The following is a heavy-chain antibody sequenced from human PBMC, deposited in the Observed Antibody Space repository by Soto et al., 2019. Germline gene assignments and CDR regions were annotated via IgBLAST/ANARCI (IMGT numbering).Heavy chain of an antibody. D-gene: IGHD5-12*01. CDR1: VFTFSDNA. CDR2: ISATGGAT. Sequence: WGALLVCCAASVFTFSDNAMIWVGQTPGVGLDVVSQISATGGATHYADSVKGRFTISRDNSRNTLYLQLDSLSAEDTAIYYCAKFGFQRWLPGGYYYYGMDVWGQGTTVTVSS. CDR3: AKFGFQRWLPGGYYYYGMDV. V-gene: IGHV3-23*01. J-gene: IGHJ6*02.